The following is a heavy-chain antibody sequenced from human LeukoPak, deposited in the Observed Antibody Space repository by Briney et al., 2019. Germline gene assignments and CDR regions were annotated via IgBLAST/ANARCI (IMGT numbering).Heavy chain of an antibody. CDR1: AYDFTGYH. Sequence: ASVKVSCKVVAYDFTGYHIHWVRLAPGQGPEWMGRLNPNTGHAVYAFKFQGRVTVTRDTSSSTAYMEVTRLTSDDTALYYCAKDRDGADRIILWGQGTLVTVSS. J-gene: IGHJ4*02. V-gene: IGHV1-2*06. CDR3: AKDRDGADRIIL. D-gene: IGHD5-24*01. CDR2: LNPNTGHA.